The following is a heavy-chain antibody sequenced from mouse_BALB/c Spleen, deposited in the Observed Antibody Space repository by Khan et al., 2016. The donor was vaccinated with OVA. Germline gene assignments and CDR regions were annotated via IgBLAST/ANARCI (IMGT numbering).Heavy chain of an antibody. CDR1: GFNIRDTY. CDR2: IDPTNVSG. Sequence: IQLVPSGAELVKPGASVKLSCTASGFNIRDTYIHWVQQRPEQGLDWIGRIDPTNVSGKNDQKFQGKATITADTSSNTAYLQLSSLTSEDTAVCYWALDEDHGGGDWYFDVWGEGTTVTVSS. V-gene: IGHV14-3*02. J-gene: IGHJ1*01. D-gene: IGHD2-3*01. CDR3: ALDEDHGGGDWYFDV.